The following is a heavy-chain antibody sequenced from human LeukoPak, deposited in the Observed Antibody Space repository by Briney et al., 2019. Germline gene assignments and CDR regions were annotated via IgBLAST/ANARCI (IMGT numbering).Heavy chain of an antibody. V-gene: IGHV4-31*03. D-gene: IGHD4-23*01. CDR2: IYYSGST. Sequence: NPSETLSLTCTVSGGSISSGGYYWSWIRQHPGKGLEWIGYIYYSGSTYYNPSLKSRVTISVDTSKNQFSLKLSSVTAADTAVYYCARASAVVTIGGEYYFDYWGQGTLATVPS. CDR1: GGSISSGGYY. CDR3: ARASAVVTIGGEYYFDY. J-gene: IGHJ4*02.